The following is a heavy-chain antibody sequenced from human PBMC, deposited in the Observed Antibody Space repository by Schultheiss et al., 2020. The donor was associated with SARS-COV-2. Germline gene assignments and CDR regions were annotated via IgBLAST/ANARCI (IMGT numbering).Heavy chain of an antibody. Sequence: SLKISCAASGFTFDDYAMHWVRQAPGKGLEWVSGISWNSGSIGYADSVKGRFTISRDNSKNTLYLQMNSLRAEDTAVYYCARLSGWLSYYFDYWGQGTLVTVSS. J-gene: IGHJ4*02. D-gene: IGHD6-19*01. CDR2: ISWNSGSI. CDR1: GFTFDDYA. CDR3: ARLSGWLSYYFDY. V-gene: IGHV3-9*01.